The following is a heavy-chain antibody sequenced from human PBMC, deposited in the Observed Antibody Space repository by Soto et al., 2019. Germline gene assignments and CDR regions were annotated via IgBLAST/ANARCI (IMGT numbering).Heavy chain of an antibody. D-gene: IGHD3-22*01. Sequence: GESLKISCKGSGYSFTSYWIGWVRQIPGKGLEWMGIIYPGDSDTRYSPSFQGQVTISADKSISTAYLKWSSLKASDTAMYYCATAPSYYDSSGNFDYWGQGTLVTVSS. CDR1: GYSFTSYW. CDR3: ATAPSYYDSSGNFDY. V-gene: IGHV5-51*01. CDR2: IYPGDSDT. J-gene: IGHJ4*02.